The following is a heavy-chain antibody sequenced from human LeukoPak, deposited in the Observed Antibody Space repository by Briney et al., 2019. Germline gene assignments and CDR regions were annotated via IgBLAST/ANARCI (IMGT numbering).Heavy chain of an antibody. CDR1: GSAFTDYY. Sequence: ASVNVSCKASGSAFTDYYIHWMRQAPGQGLEWMGWINPSSGRTNYAKKFQGRVTMTRDTYFSSVYMEVSRLRYDDTAVYFCARPGIPNTSGWFVFDYWGQGTLVTVSS. CDR2: INPSSGRT. D-gene: IGHD6-19*01. CDR3: ARPGIPNTSGWFVFDY. V-gene: IGHV1-2*02. J-gene: IGHJ4*02.